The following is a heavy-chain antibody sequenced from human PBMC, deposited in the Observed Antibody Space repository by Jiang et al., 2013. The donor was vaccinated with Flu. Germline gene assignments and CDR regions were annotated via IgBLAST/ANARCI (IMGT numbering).Heavy chain of an antibody. Sequence: KFQGRVTITADKSTSTAYMELSSLRSEDTAVYYCARAGHAQSPDDAFDIWGQGTMVTVSS. D-gene: IGHD1-14*01. V-gene: IGHV1-69*04. J-gene: IGHJ3*02. CDR3: ARAGHAQSPDDAFDI.